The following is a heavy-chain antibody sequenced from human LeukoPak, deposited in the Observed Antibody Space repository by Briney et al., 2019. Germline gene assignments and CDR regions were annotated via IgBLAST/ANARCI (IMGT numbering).Heavy chain of an antibody. CDR3: ARPRYNWNDVYAFDI. CDR1: GGSISSSSYY. J-gene: IGHJ3*02. D-gene: IGHD1-20*01. CDR2: IYYSGNT. Sequence: SETLSLTCTVSGGSISSSSYYWGWIRQPPGKGLEWIGSIYYSGNTYYNPSLKSRVTISVDTSKNQFSLKLSSVTAADTAVYYCARPRYNWNDVYAFDIWGQGTMVTVSS. V-gene: IGHV4-39*07.